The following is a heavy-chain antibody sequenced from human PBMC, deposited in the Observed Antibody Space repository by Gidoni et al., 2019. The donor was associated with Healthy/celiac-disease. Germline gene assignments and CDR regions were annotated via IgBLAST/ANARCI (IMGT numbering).Heavy chain of an antibody. Sequence: QLQLQESGPGLVKPSETLSLTCTVSGGSISSSSYYWGWIRQPPGKGLEWIGSIYYSGSTYYNPSLKSRVTISVDTSKNQFSLKLSSVTAADTAVYYCARSTTGWFGDQKGYFDYWGQGTLVTVSS. J-gene: IGHJ4*02. D-gene: IGHD3-10*01. CDR2: IYYSGST. CDR3: ARSTTGWFGDQKGYFDY. V-gene: IGHV4-39*07. CDR1: GGSISSSSYY.